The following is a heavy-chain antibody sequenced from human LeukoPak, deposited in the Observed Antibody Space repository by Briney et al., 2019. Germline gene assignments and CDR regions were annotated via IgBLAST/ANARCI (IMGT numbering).Heavy chain of an antibody. CDR3: AGGGSDYVWGSYRGDY. CDR1: GFTFSSYA. CDR2: ISGSGGST. J-gene: IGHJ4*02. D-gene: IGHD3-16*02. V-gene: IGHV3-23*01. Sequence: GGSLRLSCSASGFTFSSYAMHWVRQAPGKGLEWVSAISGSGGSTYYADSVKGRFTISRDNSKTTLYLQMNSLRAEDTAVYYCAGGGSDYVWGSYRGDYWGQGTLVTVSS.